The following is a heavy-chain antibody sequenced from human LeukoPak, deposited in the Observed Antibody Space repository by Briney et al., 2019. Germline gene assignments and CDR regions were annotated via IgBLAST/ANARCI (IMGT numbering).Heavy chain of an antibody. D-gene: IGHD4-17*01. J-gene: IGHJ3*02. CDR2: ISSSSSTI. CDR1: GFTFSSYS. CDR3: AKDITDYDYGDYDEGDAFDI. V-gene: IGHV3-48*01. Sequence: GGSLRLSCAASGFTFSSYSMNWVRQAPGKGLEWVSYISSSSSTIYYADSVKGRFTISRDNAKNSLYLQMNSLRAEDTAVYYCAKDITDYDYGDYDEGDAFDIWGQGTMVTVSS.